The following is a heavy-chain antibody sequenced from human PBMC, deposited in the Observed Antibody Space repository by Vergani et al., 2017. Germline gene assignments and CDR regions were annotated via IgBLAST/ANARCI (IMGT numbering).Heavy chain of an antibody. D-gene: IGHD2-8*02. CDR2: ISYDGTNK. Sequence: QVQLVESGGGVVQPGRSLRLSCAASGFTFGDHGIHWVRRAPGTGLEWVALISYDGTNKYYTNSVRGRFTISRDNSKSTLFLQMNSLRVEDIAVYYCARDRGDWRYSRYFYNYYMDVWGKGTTVTVSS. J-gene: IGHJ6*03. CDR3: ARDRGDWRYSRYFYNYYMDV. CDR1: GFTFGDHG. V-gene: IGHV3-30-3*01.